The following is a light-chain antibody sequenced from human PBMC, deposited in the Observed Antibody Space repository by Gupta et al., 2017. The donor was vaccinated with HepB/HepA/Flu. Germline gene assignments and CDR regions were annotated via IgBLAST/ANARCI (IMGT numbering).Light chain of an antibody. V-gene: IGKV3-20*01. CDR1: QTVSSNY. CDR3: QQYSSSPLT. J-gene: IGKJ4*01. Sequence: IVLTQSPGTLSLSPGERATLSCRASQTVSSNYLVWYQQKPGQAPRPLIYGASNRATGIPDRFSGSGSGTDFTLTISRLEPEDFAVYYCQQYSSSPLTFGGGTKVESK. CDR2: GAS.